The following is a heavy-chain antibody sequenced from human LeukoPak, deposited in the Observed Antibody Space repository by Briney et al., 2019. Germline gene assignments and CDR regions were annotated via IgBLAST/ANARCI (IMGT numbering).Heavy chain of an antibody. CDR3: ARDRDIYDGLKYYYYMDV. V-gene: IGHV1-69*05. Sequence: SVKVSCKASGRTFSSYAISWLRQAPGQGLEWRGGIIPIFGTANYAQKFQGRVTITTDESTSTAYMELSNLRSEDTAVYYCARDRDIYDGLKYYYYMDVWGKGTTVTVSS. D-gene: IGHD2-15*01. CDR2: IIPIFGTA. CDR1: GRTFSSYA. J-gene: IGHJ6*03.